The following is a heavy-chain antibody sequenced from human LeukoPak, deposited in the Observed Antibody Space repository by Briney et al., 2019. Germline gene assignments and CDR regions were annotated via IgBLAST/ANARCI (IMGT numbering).Heavy chain of an antibody. CDR3: AKDDKRWLQPEYYFDY. Sequence: PGGSLRLSCAASGFTFSSYGMHWVRQAPGKGRERVPVIWYDGSNKYYADSVKGRFTISRDYSKNKLYPQMNSLRAEDTAVYYYAKDDKRWLQPEYYFDYWGQGTLVTVSS. CDR2: IWYDGSNK. D-gene: IGHD5-24*01. J-gene: IGHJ4*02. V-gene: IGHV3-33*06. CDR1: GFTFSSYG.